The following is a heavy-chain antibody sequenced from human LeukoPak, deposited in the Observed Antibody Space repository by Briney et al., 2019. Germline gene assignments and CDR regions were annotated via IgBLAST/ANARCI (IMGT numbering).Heavy chain of an antibody. D-gene: IGHD3-10*01. CDR1: GYSISSGYY. CDR3: ARGFGELLFDY. J-gene: IGHJ4*02. Sequence: SETLSLTCAVSGYSISSGYYWGWIRQPAGKGLEWIGRIYSSGSTNYNPSLKSRVTISVDTSKNQFSLKLSSVTAADTAVYYCARGFGELLFDYWGQGTLVTVSS. V-gene: IGHV4-38-2*01. CDR2: IYSSGST.